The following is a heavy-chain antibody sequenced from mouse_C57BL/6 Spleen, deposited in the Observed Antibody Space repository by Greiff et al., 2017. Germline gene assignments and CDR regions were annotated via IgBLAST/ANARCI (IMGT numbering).Heavy chain of an antibody. CDR2: INPSNGGT. CDR1: GYTFTSYW. D-gene: IGHD2-4*01. Sequence: QVQLKQPGTELVKPGASVKLSCKASGYTFTSYWMHWVQQRPGQGLEWIGNINPSNGGTNYNEKFKSKATLTVDKSSSTAYMQLSSLTSEDSAVYDCARWGLPSYWYFDVWGTGTTVTVSS. CDR3: ARWGLPSYWYFDV. J-gene: IGHJ1*03. V-gene: IGHV1-53*01.